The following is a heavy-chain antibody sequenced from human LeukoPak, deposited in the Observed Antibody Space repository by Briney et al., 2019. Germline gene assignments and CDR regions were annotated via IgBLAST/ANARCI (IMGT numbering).Heavy chain of an antibody. CDR2: IYYSGST. CDR3: ARGATIPNRFDY. CDR1: GGSISSYY. V-gene: IGHV4-59*01. D-gene: IGHD5-12*01. Sequence: PSETLPLTCTVSGGSISSYYWSWIRQPPGKGLEWIGYIYYSGSTNYNPSLKSRVTISVDTSKNQFSLKLSSVTVADTAVYYCARGATIPNRFDYWGQGTLVTVSS. J-gene: IGHJ4*02.